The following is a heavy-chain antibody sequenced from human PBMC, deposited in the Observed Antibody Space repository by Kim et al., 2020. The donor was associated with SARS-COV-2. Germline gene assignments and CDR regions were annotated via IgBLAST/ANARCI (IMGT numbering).Heavy chain of an antibody. V-gene: IGHV3-30*03. CDR1: GFTFNSFA. CDR3: ARGSKDFDH. Sequence: GGSLRLSCATSGFTFNSFAIHWVRQAPGKGLEWVSHISYDGGHEDYADSVKGRFTISRDNSKNMVFLQMNGLRAEDTAVYFCARGSKDFDHWGQGTLVTVSS. CDR2: ISYDGGHE. J-gene: IGHJ4*02.